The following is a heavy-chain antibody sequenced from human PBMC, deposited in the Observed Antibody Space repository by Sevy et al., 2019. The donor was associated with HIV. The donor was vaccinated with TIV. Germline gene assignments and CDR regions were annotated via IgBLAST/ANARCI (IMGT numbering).Heavy chain of an antibody. CDR3: AKVSLPATSGWYDYYYGMDV. CDR1: GFTFDDYI. V-gene: IGHV3-43*01. Sequence: GGSLRLSCAASGFTFDDYIMHWVRQAPGKGLEWVSRISWDGGSTYYADSVKGRFTISRDNSKNSLYLQMNSLRTEDTALYYCAKVSLPATSGWYDYYYGMDVWGQGTTVTVSS. J-gene: IGHJ6*02. CDR2: ISWDGGST. D-gene: IGHD6-19*01.